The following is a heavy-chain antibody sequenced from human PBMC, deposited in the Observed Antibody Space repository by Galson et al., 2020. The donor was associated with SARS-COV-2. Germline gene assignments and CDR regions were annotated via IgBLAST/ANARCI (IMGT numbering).Heavy chain of an antibody. CDR1: GFIFSVYA. CDR3: AKTLVGNGGYMDV. Sequence: GESLKISCGGSGFIFSVYAMNWVRQAPGKGLEWVATIDSSGGFIYYQDSVQGRFTISRDNSKDTVFLQMNSQRAEDTAVYYCAKTLVGNGGYMDVWGKGTTVTVSS. D-gene: IGHD2-2*01. V-gene: IGHV3-23*01. CDR2: IDSSGGFI. J-gene: IGHJ6*03.